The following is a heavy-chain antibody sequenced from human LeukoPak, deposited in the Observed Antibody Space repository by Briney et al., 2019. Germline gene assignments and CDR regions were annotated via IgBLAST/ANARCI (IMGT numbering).Heavy chain of an antibody. CDR3: AKDIAVAGTFYFDY. CDR2: IYSGGST. D-gene: IGHD6-19*01. CDR1: GFTVSSNY. V-gene: IGHV3-53*01. Sequence: GGSLRLSCAASGFTVSSNYMSWVRQAPGKGLEWVSVIYSGGSTYYADSVKGRFTISRDNSKNTLYLQMNSLRAEDTAVYYCAKDIAVAGTFYFDYWGQETLVTVSS. J-gene: IGHJ4*02.